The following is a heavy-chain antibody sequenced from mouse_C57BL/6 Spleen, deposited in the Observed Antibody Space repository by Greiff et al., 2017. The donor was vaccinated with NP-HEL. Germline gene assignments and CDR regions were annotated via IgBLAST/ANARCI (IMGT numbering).Heavy chain of an antibody. V-gene: IGHV3-6*01. CDR2: ISYDGSN. Sequence: EVKLVESGPGLVKPSQSLSLTCSVTGYSITSGYYWNWIRQFPGNKLEWMGYISYDGSNNYNPSLKNRISITRDTSKNQFFLKLNSVTTEDTATYYCARALPYYYAMDYWGQGTSVTVSS. J-gene: IGHJ4*01. CDR3: ARALPYYYAMDY. CDR1: GYSITSGYY.